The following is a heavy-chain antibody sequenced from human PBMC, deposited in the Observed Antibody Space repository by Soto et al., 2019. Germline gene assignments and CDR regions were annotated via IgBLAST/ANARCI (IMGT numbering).Heavy chain of an antibody. CDR2: IIPIFGTA. Sequence: GASVKFSCKASGGTFSSYAISWVRQAPGQGLEWMGGIIPIFGTANYAQKFQGRVTITADESTSTAYMELSSLRSEDTAVYYCARDRIAARPDGPFDYWGQGTLVTVSS. V-gene: IGHV1-69*13. CDR1: GGTFSSYA. CDR3: ARDRIAARPDGPFDY. J-gene: IGHJ4*02. D-gene: IGHD6-6*01.